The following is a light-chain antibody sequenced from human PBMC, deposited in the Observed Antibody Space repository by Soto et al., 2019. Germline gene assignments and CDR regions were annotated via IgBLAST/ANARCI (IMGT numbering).Light chain of an antibody. CDR1: SSNIGAGFD. CDR2: GNS. Sequence: QAVLTQPPSVSGAPGQRVTISCTGSSSNIGAGFDVHWYQQVPGTAPKVLIYGNSNRPSGVPDRFSGSQSGTSASLAITGLQAEDEADYHCQSYDSGLSAWVFGGGTKLTVL. CDR3: QSYDSGLSAWV. J-gene: IGLJ3*02. V-gene: IGLV1-40*01.